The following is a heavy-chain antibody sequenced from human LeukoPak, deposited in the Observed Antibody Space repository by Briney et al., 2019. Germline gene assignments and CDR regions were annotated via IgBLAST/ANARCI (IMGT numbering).Heavy chain of an antibody. CDR3: ARDLLVYDILTDYYYYGMDV. CDR2: INHSGST. CDR1: GGSFSGYY. J-gene: IGHJ6*02. D-gene: IGHD3-9*01. V-gene: IGHV4-34*01. Sequence: PSETLSLTCAVYGGSFSGYYWSWIRQPPGKGLEWIGEINHSGSTNYNPSLKSRVTISVDTSKNQFSLKLSSVTAADTAVYYCARDLLVYDILTDYYYYGMDVWGQGTTVTVSS.